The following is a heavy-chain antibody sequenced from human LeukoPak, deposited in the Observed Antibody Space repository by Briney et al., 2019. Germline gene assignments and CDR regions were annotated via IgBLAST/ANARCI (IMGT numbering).Heavy chain of an antibody. Sequence: ASVKVSCKASGYTFTGYYMHWVRQAPGQGLEWMGWINPNSGGTNYAQKFQGRVTMTRDTSVSTAHMELSRLRSDDTAVYYCARVMVTLDYWGQGTLVTVSS. V-gene: IGHV1-2*02. CDR1: GYTFTGYY. CDR3: ARVMVTLDY. J-gene: IGHJ4*02. D-gene: IGHD2-21*02. CDR2: INPNSGGT.